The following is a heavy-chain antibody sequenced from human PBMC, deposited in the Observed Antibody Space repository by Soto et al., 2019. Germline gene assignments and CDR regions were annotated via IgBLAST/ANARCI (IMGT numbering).Heavy chain of an antibody. D-gene: IGHD2-21*01. V-gene: IGHV3-11*06. CDR2: ISGGSSYT. CDR3: AKTIVAASGYYFDH. J-gene: IGHJ4*02. Sequence: QVQLVESGGALVKPGGSLRLACAASGFSFSDSYMSWVRQAPGKGLEWLSYISGGSSYTNYAASVQGRFTISRDNAKGSLYLEMNSLRADDTAVYYCAKTIVAASGYYFDHWGQGNLVTVSS. CDR1: GFSFSDSY.